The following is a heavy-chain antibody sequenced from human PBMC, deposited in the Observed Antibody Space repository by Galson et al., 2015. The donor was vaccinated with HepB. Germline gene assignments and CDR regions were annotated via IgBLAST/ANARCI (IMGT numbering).Heavy chain of an antibody. CDR2: INPNSGGT. V-gene: IGHV1-2*04. CDR3: ARGGLGYCSGGSCHEYDY. D-gene: IGHD2-15*01. Sequence: SVKVSCKASGYTFTGYYMHWVRQAPGQGLEWMGWINPNSGGTNYAQKFQGWVTMTRDTSISTAYMELSRLRSDDTAVYYCARGGLGYCSGGSCHEYDYWGQGTLVTVSS. J-gene: IGHJ4*02. CDR1: GYTFTGYY.